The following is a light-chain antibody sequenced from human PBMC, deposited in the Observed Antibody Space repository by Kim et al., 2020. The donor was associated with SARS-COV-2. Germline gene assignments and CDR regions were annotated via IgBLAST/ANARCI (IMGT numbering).Light chain of an antibody. CDR1: QRLSRNY. V-gene: IGKV3-20*01. Sequence: SPGARATLSYTASQRLSRNYLAWCQQKPGQAPRLLIYGASSRATGSPVRFSVSGSGTDFTLTITRLEPEDFAVYYCQQYSSSPATFGQGTKVDIK. CDR3: QQYSSSPAT. CDR2: GAS. J-gene: IGKJ1*01.